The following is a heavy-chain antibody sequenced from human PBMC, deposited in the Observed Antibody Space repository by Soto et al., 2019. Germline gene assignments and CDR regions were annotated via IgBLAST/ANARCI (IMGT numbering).Heavy chain of an antibody. CDR2: ISWNSGSL. CDR1: GFKFDDYA. Sequence: ESGGGLVQPGRSLRLSCAASGFKFDDYAMHWVRQAPGKGLEWVSGISWNSGSLGFADSVKGRFTISRDNAKNSLYLQMNSLRAEDTALYYCAKDRYYYGSPSGWFDPWGQGTLVTVSS. D-gene: IGHD3-10*01. V-gene: IGHV3-9*01. CDR3: AKDRYYYGSPSGWFDP. J-gene: IGHJ5*02.